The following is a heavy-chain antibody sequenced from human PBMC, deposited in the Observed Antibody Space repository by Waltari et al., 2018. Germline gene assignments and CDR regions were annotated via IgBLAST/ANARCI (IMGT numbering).Heavy chain of an antibody. D-gene: IGHD2-15*01. CDR3: ASHRPGGYGMDV. CDR2: ITSDGSRT. Sequence: VQLVGSGGGLVQPGGSLSLSGEASGFPFSTYWMSWVRQVPGKGLVWVSTITSDGSRTRYADSVKGRFTISRDNAKNTLYLQTNSLRAEDTAVYYCASHRPGGYGMDVWGHGTTVTVSS. V-gene: IGHV3-74*01. CDR1: GFPFSTYW. J-gene: IGHJ6*02.